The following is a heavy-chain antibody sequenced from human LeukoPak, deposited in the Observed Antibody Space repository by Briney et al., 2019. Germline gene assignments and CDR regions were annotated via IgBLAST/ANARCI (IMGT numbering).Heavy chain of an antibody. Sequence: GGSLRLSCAASGFTFSSYSMNWVRQAPGKGLEWVSSISSSSSYIYYADSVKGRFTISRDNAKNSLYLQMNSLRAEDTAVYYCARSVGVTGIVVVPAAIFDYWGQGTLVTVSS. CDR2: ISSSSSYI. D-gene: IGHD2-2*01. CDR1: GFTFSSYS. J-gene: IGHJ4*02. V-gene: IGHV3-21*01. CDR3: ARSVGVTGIVVVPAAIFDY.